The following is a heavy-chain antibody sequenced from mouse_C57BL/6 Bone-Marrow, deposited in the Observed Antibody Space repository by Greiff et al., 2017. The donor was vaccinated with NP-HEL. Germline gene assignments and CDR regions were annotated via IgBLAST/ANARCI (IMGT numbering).Heavy chain of an antibody. CDR1: GYTFTDYY. CDR2: INPYNGGT. Sequence: VHVKQSGPVLVKPGASVKMSCKASGYTFTDYYMNWVKQSHGKSLEWIGVINPYNGGTSYNQKFKGKATLTVDKSSSTAYMELNSLTSEDSAVYYCAREYDYDGGYYFDYWGQGTTLTVSS. CDR3: AREYDYDGGYYFDY. J-gene: IGHJ2*01. D-gene: IGHD2-4*01. V-gene: IGHV1-19*01.